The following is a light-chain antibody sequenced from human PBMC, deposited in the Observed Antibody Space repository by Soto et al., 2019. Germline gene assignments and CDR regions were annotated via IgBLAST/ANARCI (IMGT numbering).Light chain of an antibody. CDR1: HGIRND. Sequence: DIQMTQSPSSLSASVGDRVTITCRASHGIRNDLGWYQQRQGKAPKRLIYAASSLQIGVPSRFSGSGSGTEFTLTISSLQPEDFATDYCLQHNSYPWTFGQGTKVEIK. V-gene: IGKV1-17*01. CDR3: LQHNSYPWT. CDR2: AAS. J-gene: IGKJ1*01.